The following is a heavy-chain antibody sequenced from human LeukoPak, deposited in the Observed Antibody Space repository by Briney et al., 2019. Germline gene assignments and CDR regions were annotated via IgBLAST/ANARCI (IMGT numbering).Heavy chain of an antibody. D-gene: IGHD5-18*01. J-gene: IGHJ4*02. CDR1: GFTFSSSA. CDR3: ARDYSYGYHSDY. Sequence: PGGSLRLSCAASGFTFSSSAMSWVRQAPGKGLEWVSSISNNAGNTYYADSVKGRFTISRDNSYNTLYPQMNSLRAEDTAIYYCARDYSYGYHSDYWGQGTLVTVSS. CDR2: ISNNAGNT. V-gene: IGHV3-23*01.